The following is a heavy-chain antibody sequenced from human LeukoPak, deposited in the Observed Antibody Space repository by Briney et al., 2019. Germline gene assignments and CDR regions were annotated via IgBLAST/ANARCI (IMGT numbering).Heavy chain of an antibody. V-gene: IGHV1-69*13. CDR2: IIPIFGTA. J-gene: IGHJ4*02. Sequence: SVKVSCKASGGTFSTYPIYWVRQAPGRGLEWMGGIIPIFGTANYAQKFQGRVTITADESTSTAYMELSSLRSEDTAVYYCARDLFSYYYDSSGYYFDYWGQGTLVTVSS. CDR1: GGTFSTYP. D-gene: IGHD3-22*01. CDR3: ARDLFSYYYDSSGYYFDY.